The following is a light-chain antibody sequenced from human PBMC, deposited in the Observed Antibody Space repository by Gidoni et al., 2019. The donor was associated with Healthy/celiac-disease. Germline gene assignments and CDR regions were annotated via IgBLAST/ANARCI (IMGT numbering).Light chain of an antibody. CDR1: QSVGSTY. CDR3: QQYDNSPPGT. J-gene: IGKJ1*01. CDR2: GAS. Sequence: EIVLTQSPGTLSLSPGERATLSCRASQSVGSTYLAWYQQKPGQAPRLLMYGASRRATGTPDRFSGSGSGTDFTLTISRLEPEDFAVYYCQQYDNSPPGTFXQXTKVEIK. V-gene: IGKV3-20*01.